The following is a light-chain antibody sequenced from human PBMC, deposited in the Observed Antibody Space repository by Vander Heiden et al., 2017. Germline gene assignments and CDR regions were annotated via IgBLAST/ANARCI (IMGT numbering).Light chain of an antibody. V-gene: IGKV1-39*01. Sequence: DIQMTQSPSSLSASVGDRDTITCRASQSISSSLNWYQQKPGKAPKLLIYAASSLQSGVPSRFSGSGSGTDFTLTISSLQPEDFSTYYCQQSYSTHTFGGGTKVEIK. CDR3: QQSYSTHT. J-gene: IGKJ4*01. CDR1: QSISSS. CDR2: AAS.